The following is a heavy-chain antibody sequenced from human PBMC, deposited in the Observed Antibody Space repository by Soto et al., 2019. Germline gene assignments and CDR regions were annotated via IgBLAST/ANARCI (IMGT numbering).Heavy chain of an antibody. D-gene: IGHD3-10*01. Sequence: PGGSLRLSCLASGFTFSDFAMTWVRHVPGRGLEGVASLDGSGGRTYDAESVRGRFSISRDNSHNTLFWQMQRLPVDDPAIYYCAAPRDEYGSGVSWFTYGMYIWGQGTTVTVSS. CDR2: LDGSGGRT. J-gene: IGHJ6*02. CDR3: AAPRDEYGSGVSWFTYGMYI. V-gene: IGHV3-23*01. CDR1: GFTFSDFA.